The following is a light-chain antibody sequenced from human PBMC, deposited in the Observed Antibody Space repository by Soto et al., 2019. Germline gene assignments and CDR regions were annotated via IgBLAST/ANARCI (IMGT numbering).Light chain of an antibody. CDR3: QQCDVWPWT. J-gene: IGKJ1*01. Sequence: EIVTMPSPPALSVSPGEGATLSCRASQSVTDRVVWYQQKSGQAPSLLIYAASTRAAGIPARFSGSGSGTEFTLTISSLQPEDFAVYFCQQCDVWPWTFGQGTKVDIK. V-gene: IGKV3-15*01. CDR1: QSVTDR. CDR2: AAS.